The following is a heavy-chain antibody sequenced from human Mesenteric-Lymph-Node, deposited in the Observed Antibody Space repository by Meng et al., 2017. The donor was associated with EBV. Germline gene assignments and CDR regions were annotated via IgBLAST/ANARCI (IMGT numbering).Heavy chain of an antibody. Sequence: QLHLQESGPGLVTPSETLSLTCTVSGAYISSSNYYWGWIRQPPGKGLEWIGSIYYTGSTYYNPSLKSRLTISLDTSKKQFSLKLFSVTAADTAIYYCGRLPLEVEVVAPWSWGQGTLVTVSS. V-gene: IGHV4-39*01. J-gene: IGHJ5*02. CDR2: IYYTGST. CDR3: GRLPLEVEVVAPWS. D-gene: IGHD2-21*01. CDR1: GAYISSSNYY.